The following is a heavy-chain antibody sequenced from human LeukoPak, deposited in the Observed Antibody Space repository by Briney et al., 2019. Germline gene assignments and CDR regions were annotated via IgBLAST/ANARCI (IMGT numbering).Heavy chain of an antibody. CDR1: GFTFSSYA. CDR2: ISGSGGST. V-gene: IGHV3-23*01. D-gene: IGHD3-10*01. CDR3: AKSVEWFGELGSYFDY. Sequence: GGSLRLSCAASGFTFSSYAMSWVRQAPGKGLEWVSAISGSGGSTYYADSVKGRFTISRDDSKNTLYLQMNSLRAEDTAVYYCAKSVEWFGELGSYFDYWGQGTLVTVSS. J-gene: IGHJ4*02.